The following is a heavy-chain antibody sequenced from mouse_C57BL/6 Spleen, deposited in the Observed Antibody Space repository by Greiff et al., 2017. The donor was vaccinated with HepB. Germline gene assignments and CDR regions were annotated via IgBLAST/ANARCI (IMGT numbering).Heavy chain of an antibody. J-gene: IGHJ2*01. CDR3: ARSGYYGKRGYYFDY. CDR1: GYTFTDYN. Sequence: EVQLHQSGPELVKPGASVKIPCKASGYTFTDYNMDWVKQSHGKSLEWIGDINPNNGGTIYNQKFKGKATLTVDKSSSTAYMELRSLTSEDTAVYYCARSGYYGKRGYYFDYWGQGTTLTVSS. V-gene: IGHV1-18*01. CDR2: INPNNGGT. D-gene: IGHD1-1*01.